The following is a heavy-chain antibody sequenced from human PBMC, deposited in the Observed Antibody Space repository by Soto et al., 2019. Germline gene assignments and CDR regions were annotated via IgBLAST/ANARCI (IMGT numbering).Heavy chain of an antibody. D-gene: IGHD2-21*01. CDR1: GGTLSSYA. J-gene: IGHJ6*02. V-gene: IGHV1-69*13. CDR3: ARVEIYSGGYYYYGMDV. Sequence: SVKVSCKASGGTLSSYAISWVRQAPGQGLEWMGGIIPIFGTANYAQKFQGRVTITADESTSTAYMELSSLRSEDTAVYYCARVEIYSGGYYYYGMDVWGQGTTVTVSS. CDR2: IIPIFGTA.